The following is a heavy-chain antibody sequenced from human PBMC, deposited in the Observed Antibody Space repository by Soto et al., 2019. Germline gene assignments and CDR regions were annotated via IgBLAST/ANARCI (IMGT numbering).Heavy chain of an antibody. D-gene: IGHD3-3*01. Sequence: GASVKVSCKASGYTFTSYGISWVRQAPGQGLEWMGWISAYNGNTNYAQKLQGRVTMTTDTSTSTAYMELRSLRSDDTAVYYCARNQLKGLRFLGYYYGMDVWGQGTTVTVSS. CDR1: GYTFTSYG. CDR3: ARNQLKGLRFLGYYYGMDV. V-gene: IGHV1-18*01. CDR2: ISAYNGNT. J-gene: IGHJ6*02.